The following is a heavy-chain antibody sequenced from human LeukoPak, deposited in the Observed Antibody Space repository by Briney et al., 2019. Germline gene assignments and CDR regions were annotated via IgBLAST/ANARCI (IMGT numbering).Heavy chain of an antibody. V-gene: IGHV4-39*07. CDR3: AGNLQLGWFDP. J-gene: IGHJ5*02. CDR2: IYYSGST. Sequence: SETLSLTCTVSGGSISSSSYYWGWIRQPPGKGLEWIGSIYYSGSTYYNPSLKSRVTISVDTSKNQFSLKLSSVTAADTAGYYCAGNLQLGWFDPWGQGTLVTVSS. D-gene: IGHD5-18*01. CDR1: GGSISSSSYY.